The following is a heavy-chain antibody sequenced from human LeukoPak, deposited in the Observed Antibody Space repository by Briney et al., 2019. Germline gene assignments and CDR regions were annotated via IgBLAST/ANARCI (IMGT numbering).Heavy chain of an antibody. CDR2: INTNTGNP. Sequence: ASVKVSCKASGYTFTSYAMNWVRQAPGQGLEWMGWINTNTGNPTYAQGFTGRFVFSLDTSVSTAYLQISSLKAEDTAVYYCARSRLIAARSWFDPWGQGTLVTVSS. D-gene: IGHD6-6*01. J-gene: IGHJ5*02. CDR1: GYTFTSYA. V-gene: IGHV7-4-1*02. CDR3: ARSRLIAARSWFDP.